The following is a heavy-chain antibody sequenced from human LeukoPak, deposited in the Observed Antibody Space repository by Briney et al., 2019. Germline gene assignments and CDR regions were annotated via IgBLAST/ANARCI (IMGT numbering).Heavy chain of an antibody. V-gene: IGHV3-11*06. J-gene: IGHJ5*02. CDR1: GFIFSAYY. D-gene: IGHD6-13*01. CDR3: GIRQSGLLGISAAGYGWGYAP. Sequence: GGSLRLSCAASGFIFSAYYMSWIREAPGKGLEWGSYISSSTSYTNYADSVKGRFTISRDNTKNSLYLQMNSLRAEDTAVYYCGIRQSGLLGISAAGYGWGYAPWGQGTLVTVSS. CDR2: ISSSTSYT.